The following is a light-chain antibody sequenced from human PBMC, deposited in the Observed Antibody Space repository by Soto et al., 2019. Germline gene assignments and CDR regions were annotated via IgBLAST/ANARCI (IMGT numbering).Light chain of an antibody. V-gene: IGLV2-14*01. CDR3: SSWTSSSSYV. CDR1: SSDVGGYNS. CDR2: DVS. J-gene: IGLJ1*01. Sequence: QSVLTQPASVSGSPGQSIAISCTGTSSDVGGYNSVSWYQQYPGKAPKLMIHDVSNRPSGVSDRFSGSKSGNTASLTISGLPAEDEADYYCSSWTSSSSYVFGSGTKVTVL.